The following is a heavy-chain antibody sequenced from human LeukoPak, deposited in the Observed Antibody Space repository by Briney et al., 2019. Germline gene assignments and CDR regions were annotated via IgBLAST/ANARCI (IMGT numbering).Heavy chain of an antibody. J-gene: IGHJ4*02. V-gene: IGHV3-21*01. CDR2: ISSTGGYL. CDR1: GFAFSDYG. D-gene: IGHD6-19*01. Sequence: GGSLRLSCVGSGFAFSDYGMNWVRQAPGQGLEFVSSISSTGGYLYHAESVKGRFTMSRDNAKNSLYLQMNSLRAEDTAVYYCARDGVAVAATPFDYWGQGTLVTVSS. CDR3: ARDGVAVAATPFDY.